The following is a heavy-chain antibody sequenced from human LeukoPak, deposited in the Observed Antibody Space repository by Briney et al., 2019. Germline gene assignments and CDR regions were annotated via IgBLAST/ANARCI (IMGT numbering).Heavy chain of an antibody. CDR3: ARDRGFSESNDYGDYADY. D-gene: IGHD4-17*01. CDR1: GFTFSSYE. CDR2: ISSSGSTI. J-gene: IGHJ4*02. Sequence: GGSLRLSCAASGFTFSSYEMNWVRQAPGKGLEWVSYISSSGSTIYYADSVKGRFTISRGNAKNSLYLQMNSLRAEDTAVYYCARDRGFSESNDYGDYADYWGQGTLVTVSS. V-gene: IGHV3-48*03.